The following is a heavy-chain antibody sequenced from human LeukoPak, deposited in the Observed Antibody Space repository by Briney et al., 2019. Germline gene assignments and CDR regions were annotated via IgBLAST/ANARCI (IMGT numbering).Heavy chain of an antibody. CDR3: ARIGYSSSSFDY. CDR2: IKEDGTTK. Sequence: GGSLRLSCAASGFIFSNYGMSWVRQAPGKGLEWVANIKEDGTTKYYLDSLEGRFTISRDNAKISAYLQMNNLRVEDTAVYYCARIGYSSSSFDYWGQGTLVTVSS. J-gene: IGHJ4*02. V-gene: IGHV3-7*01. CDR1: GFIFSNYG. D-gene: IGHD6-6*01.